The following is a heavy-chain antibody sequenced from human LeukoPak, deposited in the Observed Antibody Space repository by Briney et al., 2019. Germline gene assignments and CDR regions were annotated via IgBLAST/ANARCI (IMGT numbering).Heavy chain of an antibody. CDR2: IWYDGSNK. CDR3: ARDGYSGYQDLGGYFDY. J-gene: IGHJ4*02. D-gene: IGHD5-12*01. V-gene: IGHV3-33*08. Sequence: GGSLRLSCAASGFTVSSNYMSWVRQAPGKGLEWVAVIWYDGSNKYYADSVKGRFTISRDNSKNTLYLQMNSLRAEDTAVYYCARDGYSGYQDLGGYFDYWGQGTLVTVSS. CDR1: GFTVSSNY.